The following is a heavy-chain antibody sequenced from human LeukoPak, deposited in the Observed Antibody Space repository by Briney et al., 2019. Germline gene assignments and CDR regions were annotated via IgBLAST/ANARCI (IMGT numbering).Heavy chain of an antibody. CDR2: IYYSGST. Sequence: SQTLSLTCTVSGGSISSGDYYWSWIRQPPGKGLEGIGYIYYSGSTYYNPSLKSRVTISVDTSKNQFSLKLSSVTAADTAVYYCARAIYDSSGPFDYWGQGTLVTVSS. CDR1: GGSISSGDYY. J-gene: IGHJ4*02. D-gene: IGHD3-22*01. V-gene: IGHV4-30-4*01. CDR3: ARAIYDSSGPFDY.